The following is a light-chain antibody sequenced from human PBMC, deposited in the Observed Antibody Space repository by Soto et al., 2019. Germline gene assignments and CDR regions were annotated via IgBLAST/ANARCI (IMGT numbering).Light chain of an antibody. CDR1: QSVGSN. J-gene: IGKJ5*01. V-gene: IGKV3-15*01. CDR2: GAS. Sequence: ERVMTQSPATLSVSPGERAPLSCRASQSVGSNLAWYQQKPGQAPRLLIFGASSRATGVPARFSGSGSGTEFTLTINSLEPEDFAVYYCQQYNNWPPITFGQGTRLEIK. CDR3: QQYNNWPPIT.